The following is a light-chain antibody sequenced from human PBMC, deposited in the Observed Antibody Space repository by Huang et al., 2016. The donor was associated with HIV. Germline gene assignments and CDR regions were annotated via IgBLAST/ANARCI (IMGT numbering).Light chain of an antibody. V-gene: IGKV3-15*01. CDR2: GAS. Sequence: EIVMTQSPATLSVSPGARATLSCRASQSVSSNLAWYQQKPGQAPRLLIYGASTRATAIPARFSGSGSGTEFTLTISSLQSEDFAVYYCQQNDNWPWTFGQGTKVEIK. CDR3: QQNDNWPWT. CDR1: QSVSSN. J-gene: IGKJ1*01.